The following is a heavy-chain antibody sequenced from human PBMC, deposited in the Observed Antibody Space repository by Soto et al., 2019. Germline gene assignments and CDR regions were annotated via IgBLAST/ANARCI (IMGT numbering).Heavy chain of an antibody. Sequence: QVQLQESGPGLVKPSQTLSLTCTVSGGSISSGDYYWSWIRQPPGKGLEWIGYIYYSGSTYYNPSPKSRVTISVDTSKNQFSLKLSSVTAADTAVYYCARDVPGYDILTGYYVNWFDPWGQGTLVTVSS. CDR3: ARDVPGYDILTGYYVNWFDP. V-gene: IGHV4-30-4*01. CDR1: GGSISSGDYY. CDR2: IYYSGST. D-gene: IGHD3-9*01. J-gene: IGHJ5*02.